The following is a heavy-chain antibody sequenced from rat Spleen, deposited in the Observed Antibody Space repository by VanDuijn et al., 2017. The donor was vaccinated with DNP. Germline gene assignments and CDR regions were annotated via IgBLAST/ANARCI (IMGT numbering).Heavy chain of an antibody. Sequence: EVQLVESGGGLVQPGRSLKLSCVASGFNFNDYWMGWVRQAPKKGLEWVATITNTGDSTYYSDSVKGRFTISRGKAKRSLYLKMESRRSEDTATYYCASSYSSYIFDYWGQGVMVTVSS. D-gene: IGHD1-2*01. V-gene: IGHV5-31*01. CDR1: GFNFNDYW. CDR3: ASSYSSYIFDY. CDR2: ITNTGDST. J-gene: IGHJ2*01.